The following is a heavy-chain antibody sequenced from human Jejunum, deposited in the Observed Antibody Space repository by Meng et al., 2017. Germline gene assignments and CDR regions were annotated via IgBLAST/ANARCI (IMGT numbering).Heavy chain of an antibody. CDR1: GFSVSSDA. J-gene: IGHJ4*02. V-gene: IGHV3-23*01. Sequence: EVQLLEAGGGLAQPGGSLRLSCAASGFSVSSDATSWVRQAPGKGLGWVSTISGSGGNTYYADSVKGRFTISRDNSKNTLYLQMNSLTAEDTAVYYCAKGYCTNGVCYFDYWGQGTLVTVSS. CDR3: AKGYCTNGVCYFDY. CDR2: ISGSGGNT. D-gene: IGHD2-8*01.